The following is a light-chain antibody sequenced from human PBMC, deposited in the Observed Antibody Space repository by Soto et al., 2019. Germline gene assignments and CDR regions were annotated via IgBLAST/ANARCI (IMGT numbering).Light chain of an antibody. CDR3: QQYGYLGT. J-gene: IGKJ1*01. V-gene: IGKV3-20*01. CDR1: QTLSSSF. Sequence: EIVLTQSPATLSLSPGERATLSCRTSQTLSSSFLAWYQQTPGQAPRLLIYDTSTRAIDIPDRFSGSGSGTDFTLTISRLEPEDFAVYYCQQYGYLGTFGQGTKVEFK. CDR2: DTS.